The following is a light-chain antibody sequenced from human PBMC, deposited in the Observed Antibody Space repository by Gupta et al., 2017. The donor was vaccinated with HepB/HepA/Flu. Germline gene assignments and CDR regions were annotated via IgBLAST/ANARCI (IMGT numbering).Light chain of an antibody. Sequence: SYELTQPPSVSVSPGQTASITCSGDTLGDKYTCWYQQKPGQSPVLVIYEDNKRPSGIPERFSGSNSGNTATLTISGTQAMDDADYYCQAWDSGTVVFGGGTKLTVL. CDR3: QAWDSGTVV. J-gene: IGLJ2*01. CDR1: TLGDKY. CDR2: EDN. V-gene: IGLV3-1*01.